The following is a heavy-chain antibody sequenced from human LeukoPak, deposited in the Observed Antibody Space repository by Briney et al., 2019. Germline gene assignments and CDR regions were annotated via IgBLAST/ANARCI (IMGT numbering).Heavy chain of an antibody. CDR1: GFTFSSYS. Sequence: GGSLRLSCAASGFTFSSYSMNWVRQAPGKGLEWVSSISSSSSYIYYADSVKGRFTISRDNAKNSLYLQMNSLRAEDTAVYYCASRVRDSSGYYHHDDAFDIWGQGTMVTVSS. V-gene: IGHV3-21*01. D-gene: IGHD3-22*01. J-gene: IGHJ3*02. CDR3: ASRVRDSSGYYHHDDAFDI. CDR2: ISSSSSYI.